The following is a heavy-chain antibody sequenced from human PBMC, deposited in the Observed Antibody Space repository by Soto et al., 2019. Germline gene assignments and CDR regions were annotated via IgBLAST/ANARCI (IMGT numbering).Heavy chain of an antibody. CDR1: GFTFSSYS. CDR3: ASDIGPQYCSSTSCYYNDY. CDR2: ISSSSSYI. Sequence: EVQLVESGGGLVKPGGSLRLSCAASGFTFSSYSMNWVRQAPGKGLEWVSSISSSSSYIYYADSVKGRFTISRDNAKNSLYLQMNSLRAEDTAVYYCASDIGPQYCSSTSCYYNDYWGQGPLVTVSS. J-gene: IGHJ4*02. V-gene: IGHV3-21*01. D-gene: IGHD2-2*01.